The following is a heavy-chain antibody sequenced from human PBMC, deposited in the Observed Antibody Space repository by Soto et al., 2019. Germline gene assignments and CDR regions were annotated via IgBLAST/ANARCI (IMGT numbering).Heavy chain of an antibody. D-gene: IGHD6-13*01. Sequence: PSETLSLTCAVYGGSFSGYYWSWIRQPPGKGLEWIGEINHSGSTNYNPSLKSRVTISVDTSKNQFSLKLSSVTAADTAVYYCARAGSSSWYEPWFDPWGQGTLVTVSS. CDR2: INHSGST. V-gene: IGHV4-34*01. CDR1: GGSFSGYY. J-gene: IGHJ5*02. CDR3: ARAGSSSWYEPWFDP.